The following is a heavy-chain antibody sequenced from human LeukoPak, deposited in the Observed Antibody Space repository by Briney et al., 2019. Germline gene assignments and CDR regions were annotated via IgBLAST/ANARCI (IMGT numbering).Heavy chain of an antibody. Sequence: GGSLTLSCAASGFTLDVYATRWVRHAPGEGLEWGSGISWNSGSIRYADSVKGRFTISTDNAKTSLYLQTNSLRAEDTALYYCAKGARRGPSAARPTWFDPWGQGTLVTVSS. CDR3: AKGARRGPSAARPTWFDP. J-gene: IGHJ5*02. V-gene: IGHV3-9*01. CDR2: ISWNSGSI. D-gene: IGHD6-6*01. CDR1: GFTLDVYA.